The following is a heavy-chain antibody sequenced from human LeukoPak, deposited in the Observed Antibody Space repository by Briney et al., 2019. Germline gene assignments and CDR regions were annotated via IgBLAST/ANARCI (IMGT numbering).Heavy chain of an antibody. CDR2: IKSKTDGGTT. D-gene: IGHD2-2*01. J-gene: IGHJ4*02. Sequence: PGGSLRLSCAASGFTFSSYAMSWVRQAPGKGLEWVGRIKSKTDGGTTDYAAPVKGRFTISRDDSKNTLYLQMNSLRAEDTAVYYCARGGVVPAATGWNVDGDYWGQGTLVTVSS. CDR1: GFTFSSYA. CDR3: ARGGVVPAATGWNVDGDY. V-gene: IGHV3-15*01.